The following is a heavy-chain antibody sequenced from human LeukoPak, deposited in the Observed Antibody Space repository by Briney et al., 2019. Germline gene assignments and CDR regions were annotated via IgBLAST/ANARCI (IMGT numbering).Heavy chain of an antibody. CDR3: ASAVPGPLDNAECFQH. CDR1: GGTFSSCT. D-gene: IGHD1-1*01. J-gene: IGHJ1*01. V-gene: IGHV1-69*02. CDR2: IIPILGIA. Sequence: SVTLSCKASGGTFSSCTISWVRQAPRQGLEWKGRIIPILGIANYAQKFQGRVTITADKSTSTAYMELSSLRSEDTAVYYCASAVPGPLDNAECFQHWGQGTLVTVSS.